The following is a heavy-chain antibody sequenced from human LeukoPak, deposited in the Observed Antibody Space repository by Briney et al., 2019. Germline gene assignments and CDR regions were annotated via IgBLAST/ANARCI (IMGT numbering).Heavy chain of an antibody. D-gene: IGHD6-19*01. J-gene: IGHJ4*02. CDR1: GASITTYY. CDR2: ISYSRSS. V-gene: IGHV4-59*01. Sequence: PSETLSLTCTVPGASITTYYWSWLRQSPGKGLEWIGYISYSRSSNYNPSLKSRVTISVDTSKNQFSLKLTSVTAADTAVYYCTRGERLGLDSWGQGTLVTVSS. CDR3: TRGERLGLDS.